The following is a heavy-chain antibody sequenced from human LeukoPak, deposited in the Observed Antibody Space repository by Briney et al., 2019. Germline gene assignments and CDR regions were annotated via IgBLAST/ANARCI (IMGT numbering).Heavy chain of an antibody. Sequence: ASVKVSCKASGYTFTSYDINWVRQATGQGLEWMGWMNPNSGNTGYAQKFQGRVTMTRNTSISTAYMELSSLRSGDTAVYYCARAHIVVVPAAIGAYYYYYYVMDVWGQGTTVTVSS. CDR2: MNPNSGNT. D-gene: IGHD2-2*02. J-gene: IGHJ6*02. V-gene: IGHV1-8*01. CDR1: GYTFTSYD. CDR3: ARAHIVVVPAAIGAYYYYYYVMDV.